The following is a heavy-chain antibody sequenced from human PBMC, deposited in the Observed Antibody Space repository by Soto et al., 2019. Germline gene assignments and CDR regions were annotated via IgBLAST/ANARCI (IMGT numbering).Heavy chain of an antibody. CDR1: GDSVSSDTTS. J-gene: IGHJ3*01. D-gene: IGHD3-10*01. CDR2: TYYRSKWFH. Sequence: SQTLSLTCAISGDSVSSDTTSWNWISQSPSRGLEWLGRTYYRSKWFHDYAASVKSRITINPDTSKNQFSLELNSMTPEDTAVYYCARGNALDVWGQGTVVTVSS. V-gene: IGHV6-1*01. CDR3: ARGNALDV.